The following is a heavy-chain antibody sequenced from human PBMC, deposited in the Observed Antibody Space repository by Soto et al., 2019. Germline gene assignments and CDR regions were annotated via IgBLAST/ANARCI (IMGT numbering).Heavy chain of an antibody. CDR3: SRGRYSGYGYFDY. CDR1: GGSISGGYC. V-gene: IGHV4-31*03. CDR2: IYHSGTI. J-gene: IGHJ4*02. Sequence: QVQLQESGPGLVEPSQTLSLTCTVSGGSISGGYCWTWIRQHPGKGLEWIGYIYHSGTIYYNQSLQSRVTISIDTSKNQFSLTLTSVTAADTAVYYCSRGRYSGYGYFDYWGQGILVTVSS. D-gene: IGHD5-12*01.